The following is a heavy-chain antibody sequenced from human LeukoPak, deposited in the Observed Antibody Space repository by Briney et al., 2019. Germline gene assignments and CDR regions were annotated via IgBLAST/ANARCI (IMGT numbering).Heavy chain of an antibody. CDR3: VKDPYSSGWYGGNAFDL. CDR1: GFTFNSYA. J-gene: IGHJ3*01. V-gene: IGHV3-23*01. D-gene: IGHD6-19*01. CDR2: ISSSGDSA. Sequence: PGGSLRLSCAASGFTFNSYAMSWVRQAPGNRLEWVSAISSSGDSAYYADPVKGRFTISRDNSKKTLYLQMNSLRVEDTAVYHCVKDPYSSGWYGGNAFDLWGQGTKVTVSS.